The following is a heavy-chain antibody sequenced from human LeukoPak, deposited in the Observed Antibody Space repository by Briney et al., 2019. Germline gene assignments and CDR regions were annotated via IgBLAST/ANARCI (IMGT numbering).Heavy chain of an antibody. J-gene: IGHJ4*02. D-gene: IGHD4-23*01. CDR1: AFTFSAYW. Sequence: GGSLRLSCAASAFTFSAYWMSWVRQAPGKGLEWGANIKQDGSDKYYVDSVKGRFTISRDHAKNSLYLQMNSLRAEETAVYYCARKTVVGSYFDYWGQGTPVTVSS. CDR3: ARKTVVGSYFDY. CDR2: IKQDGSDK. V-gene: IGHV3-7*03.